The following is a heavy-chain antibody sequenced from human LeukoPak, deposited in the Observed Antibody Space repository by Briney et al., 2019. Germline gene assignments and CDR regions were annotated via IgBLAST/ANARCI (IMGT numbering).Heavy chain of an antibody. CDR1: GFTVSSNY. V-gene: IGHV3-53*01. D-gene: IGHD5-24*01. CDR3: ARAQRGYNLDFDY. Sequence: PGGSLRLSCAASGFTVSSNYMSWVRQAPGKGLEWVSVIYSGGSTYYADSVKGRFTISRDNSKNTLYLQMNSLRAEDTAVYYCARAQRGYNLDFDYWGQGTLVTVSS. CDR2: IYSGGST. J-gene: IGHJ4*02.